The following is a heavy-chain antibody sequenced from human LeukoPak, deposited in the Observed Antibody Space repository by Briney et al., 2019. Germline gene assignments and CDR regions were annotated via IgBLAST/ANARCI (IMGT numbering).Heavy chain of an antibody. CDR1: GYTFSSYA. CDR3: ANRGYVTYYFDC. D-gene: IGHD5-18*01. V-gene: IGHV3-23*01. Sequence: GGSLRLSCASSGYTFSSYAMTWVRQAPGKGLEWVSVISGSGGTTYYADSVKGRFTISRDNSKNTLYLQMNSLRAEDTAVYYCANRGYVTYYFDCWGQGTLVTVSS. CDR2: ISGSGGTT. J-gene: IGHJ4*02.